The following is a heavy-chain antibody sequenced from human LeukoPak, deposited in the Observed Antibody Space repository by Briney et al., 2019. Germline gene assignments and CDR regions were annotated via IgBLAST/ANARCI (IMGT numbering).Heavy chain of an antibody. CDR2: ISYDGSNK. CDR1: GFTFSRYG. CDR3: AKGREALVTTMGEDY. V-gene: IGHV3-30*18. J-gene: IGHJ4*02. Sequence: QTGGSLRLSCAASGFTFSRYGMHWVRQAPGKGLQWVTFISYDGSNKYYADSVKGRFTISRDNSKNTLYLQMNSLRAEDTAVYFCAKGREALVTTMGEDYWGQGTLVTVSS. D-gene: IGHD2-21*02.